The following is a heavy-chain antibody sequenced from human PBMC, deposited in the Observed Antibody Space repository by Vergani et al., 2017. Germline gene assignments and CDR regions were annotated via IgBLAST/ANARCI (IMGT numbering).Heavy chain of an antibody. D-gene: IGHD4-23*01. CDR3: ARHSRPAVASVGWFDP. V-gene: IGHV4-30-4*01. J-gene: IGHJ5*02. CDR2: IYYSGST. CDR1: GGSISSGDYY. Sequence: QVQLQESGPGLVKPSQTLSLTCTVSGGSISSGDYYWSWIRQPPGKGLEWIGYIYYSGSTYYNPSLKSRVTISVDTSKNQFSLKLSSVTAADTAVYYCARHSRPAVASVGWFDPWGQGTLVTVSS.